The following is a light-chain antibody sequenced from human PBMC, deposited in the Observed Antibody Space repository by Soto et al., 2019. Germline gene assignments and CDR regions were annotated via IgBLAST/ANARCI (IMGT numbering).Light chain of an antibody. CDR2: EVT. CDR1: SGDIGGYDY. V-gene: IGLV2-8*01. Sequence: QSALTQPASASGSPGQSVTISCTGTSGDIGGYDYVSWYQQHPGKAPKLMIYEVTKRPLGVPYRFSGSKSGNTASPTVSGLHDEDDADYYCSSYSGSNNPYVFGTGTKVTVL. CDR3: SSYSGSNNPYV. J-gene: IGLJ1*01.